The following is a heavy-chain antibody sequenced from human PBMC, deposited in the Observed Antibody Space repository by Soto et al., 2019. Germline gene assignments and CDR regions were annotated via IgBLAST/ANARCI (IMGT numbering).Heavy chain of an antibody. J-gene: IGHJ5*01. D-gene: IGHD3-3*01. CDR3: AKLGDAVSGFFDF. Sequence: QVQLVQSGGGVVQPGGSLRLSCAASGFTFRSYAIHWVRQAPGKGLEWVADVSFDGSHKTYAVPVRGRFTLSRDNSKKTVYLQMNSLRAEDKAVYYCAKLGDAVSGFFDFWGQGTQVAVSS. CDR1: GFTFRSYA. CDR2: VSFDGSHK. V-gene: IGHV3-30*18.